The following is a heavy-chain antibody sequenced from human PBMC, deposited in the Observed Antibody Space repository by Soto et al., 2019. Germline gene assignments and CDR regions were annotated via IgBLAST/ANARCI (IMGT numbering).Heavy chain of an antibody. D-gene: IGHD2-15*01. CDR1: GFTFSSYA. CDR3: ARDLGGFLDY. CDR2: ISYDGSNK. V-gene: IGHV3-30-3*01. J-gene: IGHJ4*02. Sequence: GGSLRLSCAASGFTFSSYAMHWVRQAPGKGLEWVAVISYDGSNKYYADSVKGRFTISRDNSKNTLYLQMNSLRAEDTAVYYCARDLGGFLDYWGQGTLVTVSS.